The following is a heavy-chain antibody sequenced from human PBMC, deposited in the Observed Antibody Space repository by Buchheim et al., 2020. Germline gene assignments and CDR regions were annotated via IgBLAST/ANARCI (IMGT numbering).Heavy chain of an antibody. Sequence: EVQLVQSGAEVKKPGESLRISCKGFGYTFTSHWISWVRQMPGKGLEWMGRIDPDDSYTNYSPSFQGHVTISADKSISTASLHWRSLKASDTAMYYCARQDCSSGVCYFFDHWGQGTL. D-gene: IGHD2-8*01. CDR2: IDPDDSYT. V-gene: IGHV5-10-1*03. J-gene: IGHJ4*02. CDR3: ARQDCSSGVCYFFDH. CDR1: GYTFTSHW.